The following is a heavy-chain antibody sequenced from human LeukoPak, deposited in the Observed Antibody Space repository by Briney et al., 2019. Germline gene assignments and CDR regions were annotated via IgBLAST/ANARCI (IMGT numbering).Heavy chain of an antibody. CDR1: GGSISSYY. J-gene: IGHJ3*02. CDR3: ARRPRYCTTPSVCVGAVDM. V-gene: IGHV4-59*08. D-gene: IGHD2-8*01. Sequence: SETLSLTCTVSGGSISSYYWCWIRRPPGKGLEWIGTISQSGSTYYNPSLKSRVSISMDTLKNQLSLKLSIVTAADTAVYYCARRPRYCTTPSVCVGAVDMWGQGTLVTVSS. CDR2: ISQSGST.